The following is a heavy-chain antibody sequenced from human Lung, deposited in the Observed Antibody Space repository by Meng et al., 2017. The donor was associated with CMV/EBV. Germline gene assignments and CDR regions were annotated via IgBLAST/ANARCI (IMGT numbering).Heavy chain of an antibody. CDR3: VRGPLLGWFDP. V-gene: IGHV3-53*01. J-gene: IGHJ5*02. Sequence: EGDLEGSGGGLSRPGGSLGLSVAASGFTVTSYYMHWVRQAPGKGLEWVSVIYSSGRTYYADSVKGRFTISRDNSKNTVDLQMNTLRAEDTAIYYCVRGPLLGWFDPWGQGALVTVSS. CDR1: GFTVTSYY. CDR2: IYSSGRT.